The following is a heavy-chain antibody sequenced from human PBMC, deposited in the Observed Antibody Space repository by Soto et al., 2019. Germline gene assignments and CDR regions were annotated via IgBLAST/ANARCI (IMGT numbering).Heavy chain of an antibody. CDR1: GFTFSSYG. CDR3: ERVNGGSSYYGMDV. V-gene: IGHV3-30*03. J-gene: IGHJ6*02. CDR2: ISYDGSNK. Sequence: PGGSLRLSCAASGFTFSSYGMHWVRQAPGKGLEWVAVISYDGSNKYYADSVKGRFTISRDNSKNTLYLQMNSLRAEDTAVYYCERVNGGSSYYGMDVWGQGTTVTVSS. D-gene: IGHD4-17*01.